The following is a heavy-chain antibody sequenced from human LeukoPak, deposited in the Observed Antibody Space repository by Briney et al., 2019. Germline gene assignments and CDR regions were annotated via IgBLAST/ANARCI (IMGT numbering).Heavy chain of an antibody. CDR3: ARGRIAATLRY. V-gene: IGHV4-34*01. J-gene: IGHJ4*02. CDR2: INHSGST. Sequence: PSETLSLTCAVYGGSFSGCYWSWIRQPPGKGLEWIGEINHSGSTNYNPSLKSRVTISVDTSKNQFSLKLSSVTAADTAVYYCARGRIAATLRYWGQGTLVTVSS. CDR1: GGSFSGCY. D-gene: IGHD2-15*01.